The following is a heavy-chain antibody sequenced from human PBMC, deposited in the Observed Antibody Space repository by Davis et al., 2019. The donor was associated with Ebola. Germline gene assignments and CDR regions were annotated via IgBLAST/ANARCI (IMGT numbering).Heavy chain of an antibody. J-gene: IGHJ4*02. V-gene: IGHV4-4*07. D-gene: IGHD3-22*01. Sequence: SETLSLTCTVSSGSINSHYWSWIRQPAGKGLEWIGHIYTRGSTNYNPSLKSRVTISVDTSKNQFSLKLSSVTASDTAVYYCARDRHDTSGYGFWGQGTLVTVSS. CDR3: ARDRHDTSGYGF. CDR2: IYTRGST. CDR1: SGSINSHY.